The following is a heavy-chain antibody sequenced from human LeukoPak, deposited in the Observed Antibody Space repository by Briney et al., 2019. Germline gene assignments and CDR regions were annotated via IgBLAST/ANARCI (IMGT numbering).Heavy chain of an antibody. J-gene: IGHJ6*02. D-gene: IGHD6-6*01. CDR1: GYTFTGYY. CDR3: ARDLPQHNSSSYFYYYGMDV. Sequence: GASVKVSCKASGYTFTGYYMHWVRQAPGQGLEWMGIINPNDGSTSYAQKFQGRVSMTRDTPTGTVHMELSSLSSEDTAVYYCARDLPQHNSSSYFYYYGMDVWGQGTTVTVFS. V-gene: IGHV1-46*01. CDR2: INPNDGST.